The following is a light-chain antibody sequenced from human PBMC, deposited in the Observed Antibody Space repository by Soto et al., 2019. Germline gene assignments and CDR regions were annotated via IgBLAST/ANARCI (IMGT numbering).Light chain of an antibody. Sequence: QSALTQPPSASGSPGQSITISCTGTSIDIGGYNFVSWYQQHPGKAPKLMIDEVNKRPSGVPDRFSGSKSGNTASLTVSGLQAEDEADYYCSSYADTNNLVFGGGTKLTVL. J-gene: IGLJ2*01. V-gene: IGLV2-8*01. CDR1: SIDIGGYNF. CDR3: SSYADTNNLV. CDR2: EVN.